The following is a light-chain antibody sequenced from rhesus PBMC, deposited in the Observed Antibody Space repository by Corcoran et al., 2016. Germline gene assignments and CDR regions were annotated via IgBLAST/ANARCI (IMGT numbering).Light chain of an antibody. Sequence: DIQMTQSQSSLSASVGDRVTITCRASQGITNALAWYQQKPGETPKLLRYEASSLQSGIPSLFSVSGSGTDFTLTISSLQSEDCATYYCQHYYSTPPTCGPGTKLDIK. CDR3: QHYYSTPPT. CDR1: QGITNA. V-gene: IGKV1-33*02. CDR2: EAS. J-gene: IGKJ3*01.